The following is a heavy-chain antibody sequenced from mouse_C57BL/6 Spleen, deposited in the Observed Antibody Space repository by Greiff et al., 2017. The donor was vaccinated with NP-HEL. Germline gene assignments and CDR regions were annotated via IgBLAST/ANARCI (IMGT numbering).Heavy chain of an antibody. J-gene: IGHJ1*03. CDR1: GYAFSSYW. CDR3: ARRGTAWYFDV. CDR2: IYPGDGDT. D-gene: IGHD1-2*01. Sequence: VQLKQSGAELVKPGASVKISCKASGYAFSSYWMNWVKQRPGKGLEWIGQIYPGDGDTNYNGKFKGKATLTADKSSSTAYMQLSSLTSEDSAVYFCARRGTAWYFDVWGTGTTVTVSS. V-gene: IGHV1-80*01.